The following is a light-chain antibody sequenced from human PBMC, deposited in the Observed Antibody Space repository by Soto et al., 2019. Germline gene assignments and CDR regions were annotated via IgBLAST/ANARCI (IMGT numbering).Light chain of an antibody. V-gene: IGLV2-14*01. CDR1: SSDVGGYKY. CDR3: ISYTSSNTYV. Sequence: QSALTQPASVSGSPGQSITISCTGISSDVGGYKYVSWYQQHPGKAPKLMIYEVTNRPSGVSNRFSGSKSGNTASLTISGLQAEDEADYYCISYTSSNTYVFGTGTRSPS. J-gene: IGLJ1*01. CDR2: EVT.